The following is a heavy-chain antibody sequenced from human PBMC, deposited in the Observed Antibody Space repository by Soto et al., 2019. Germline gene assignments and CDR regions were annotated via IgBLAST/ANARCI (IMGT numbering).Heavy chain of an antibody. CDR2: IYYSGST. Sequence: SETLSLTCTVSGGSISSGGYYWSWIRQHPGKGLEWIGYIYYSGSTYYNPSLKSRVTISVDTSKNQFSLKLSSVTAADTAVYYCASVVVKHNWFDPWGQGTLVTVSS. CDR1: GGSISSGGYY. D-gene: IGHD2-15*01. V-gene: IGHV4-31*03. CDR3: ASVVVKHNWFDP. J-gene: IGHJ5*02.